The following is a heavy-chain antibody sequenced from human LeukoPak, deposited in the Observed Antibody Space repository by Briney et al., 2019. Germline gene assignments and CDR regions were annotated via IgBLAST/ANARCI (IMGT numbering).Heavy chain of an antibody. D-gene: IGHD6-19*01. CDR2: IWYDGSNK. CDR3: AGSIAVAGTIGY. Sequence: GRSLRLSCAASGFTFSSYGMHWVRQAPGKGLEWVAVIWYDGSNKYYADSVKGRFTISRDNSKNTLYLQMNSLRAEDTAVYYCAGSIAVAGTIGYWGQGTLVTVSS. V-gene: IGHV3-33*01. J-gene: IGHJ4*02. CDR1: GFTFSSYG.